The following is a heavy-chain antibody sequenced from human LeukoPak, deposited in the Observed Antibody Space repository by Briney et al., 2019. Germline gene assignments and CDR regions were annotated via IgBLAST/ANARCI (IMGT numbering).Heavy chain of an antibody. Sequence: SETLSLTCTVSGGSISSYYWSWIRQPPGKGLEWIGYIYYSGSTNYNPSLKSRVTISVDTSKNQFSLKLSSVTAADTAVYYCARQINQQLVADWFDPWGQGTLVTVSS. CDR1: GGSISSYY. V-gene: IGHV4-59*01. CDR3: ARQINQQLVADWFDP. J-gene: IGHJ5*02. CDR2: IYYSGST. D-gene: IGHD6-13*01.